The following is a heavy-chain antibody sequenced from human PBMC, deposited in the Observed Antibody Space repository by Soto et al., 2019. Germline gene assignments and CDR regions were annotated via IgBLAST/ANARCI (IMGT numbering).Heavy chain of an antibody. D-gene: IGHD6-13*01. V-gene: IGHV1-69*01. Sequence: QVQLVQSGAEVQKPGSSVKVSCKASGGTFSSYAISWVRQAPGQGLEWMGGIIPIFGTANYAQKFQGRVTITADESTSTAYMELSSLRSEDTAVYYCAREAGSGLSGSWYGVGYWGQGTLVTVSS. J-gene: IGHJ4*02. CDR3: AREAGSGLSGSWYGVGY. CDR2: IIPIFGTA. CDR1: GGTFSSYA.